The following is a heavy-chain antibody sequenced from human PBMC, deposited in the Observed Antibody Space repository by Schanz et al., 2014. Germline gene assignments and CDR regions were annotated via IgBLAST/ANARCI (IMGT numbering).Heavy chain of an antibody. V-gene: IGHV1-69*02. Sequence: VQLEQSGAEVKKPGSSVKVSCKASGGTFSSFGINWVRQAPGQGLEWMGRIISILGIPNYAQKFQGRVTFTADKSTTTAYMELNSLNSDDTAVYYCATLDYADSVSWGQGTLVTVSS. CDR3: ATLDYADSVS. CDR2: IISILGIP. J-gene: IGHJ5*02. CDR1: GGTFSSFG. D-gene: IGHD4-17*01.